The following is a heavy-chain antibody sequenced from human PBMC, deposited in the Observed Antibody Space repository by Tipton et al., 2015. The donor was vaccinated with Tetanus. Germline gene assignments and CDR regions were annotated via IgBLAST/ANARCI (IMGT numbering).Heavy chain of an antibody. Sequence: TLSLTCTVSGGSISGYYWTWMRQPPGKGLEWLGYIYYRGETNYNPSVSSRLTISLDTSKNQVSLRLTSVTAADTAVYYCARDPWLDYWGQGTLVTVSS. V-gene: IGHV4-59*01. CDR3: ARDPWLDY. J-gene: IGHJ4*02. CDR1: GGSISGYY. CDR2: IYYRGET.